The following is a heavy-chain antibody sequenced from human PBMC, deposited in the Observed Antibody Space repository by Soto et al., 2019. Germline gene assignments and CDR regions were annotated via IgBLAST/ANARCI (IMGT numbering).Heavy chain of an antibody. V-gene: IGHV1-18*01. D-gene: IGHD2-21*02. J-gene: IGHJ4*02. Sequence: GASVKVSCKASGYTFTSYGISWVRQAPGQGLEWMGWISAYNGNTNYAQKLQGRVTMTTDTSTSTAYVELRSLRSEDTAVYYCARSIVVVTALDYWGQGTLVTVSS. CDR3: ARSIVVVTALDY. CDR2: ISAYNGNT. CDR1: GYTFTSYG.